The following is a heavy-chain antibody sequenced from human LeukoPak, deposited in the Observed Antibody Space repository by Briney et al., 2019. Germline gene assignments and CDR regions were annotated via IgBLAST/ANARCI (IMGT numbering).Heavy chain of an antibody. CDR1: GFTFSSYW. Sequence: PGGSLRLSCAASGFTFSSYWMSWVRQAPGKGLEWVANIKQDGSEKYYVDSVKGRFTISRDNDKNSLFLQMTSLRAEDTAVYYCARDVSGGSCYAHWGQGTLVTVSS. V-gene: IGHV3-7*01. CDR3: ARDVSGGSCYAH. D-gene: IGHD2-15*01. CDR2: IKQDGSEK. J-gene: IGHJ4*02.